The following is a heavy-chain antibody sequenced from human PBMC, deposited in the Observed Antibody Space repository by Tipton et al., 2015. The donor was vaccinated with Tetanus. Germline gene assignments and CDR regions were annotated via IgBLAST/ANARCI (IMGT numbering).Heavy chain of an antibody. V-gene: IGHV1-8*01. CDR2: MNPKTGPA. Sequence: SGPEVKKPGASVKVSCKAYGYAFASYDLNWVRQASGQGLEWLGYMNPKTGPAGYAQKFQGRVTMTSDISSSTAYMELRNLRSDDTAVYYCARGNRGSSWYLWGQGTLLTVSS. CDR3: ARGNRGSSWYL. J-gene: IGHJ4*02. D-gene: IGHD6-13*01. CDR1: GYAFASYD.